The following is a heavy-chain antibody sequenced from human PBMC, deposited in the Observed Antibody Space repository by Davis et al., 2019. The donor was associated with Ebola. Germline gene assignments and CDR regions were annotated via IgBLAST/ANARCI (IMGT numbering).Heavy chain of an antibody. Sequence: SVKVSCKASGGTFSSYAISWVRQAPGQGLEWMGGIIPIFGTANYAQKFQGRVTITADESTSTAYMELSSLRSEDTAVYYCARDVGGSGGNSAPRGTYYYGMDVWGQGTTVTVSS. V-gene: IGHV1-69*13. CDR3: ARDVGGSGGNSAPRGTYYYGMDV. CDR2: IIPIFGTA. J-gene: IGHJ6*02. D-gene: IGHD2-15*01. CDR1: GGTFSSYA.